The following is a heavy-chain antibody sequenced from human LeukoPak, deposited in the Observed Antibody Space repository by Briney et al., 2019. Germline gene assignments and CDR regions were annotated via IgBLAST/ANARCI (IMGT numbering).Heavy chain of an antibody. Sequence: GESLKISCKGSGYSFANYWIGWVRQMPGKGLEWMGVIYPADSDTRYSPSFQGQVTISADKSISTAYLQWSSLKASDTAMYYCARWRRVVRGANFDYWGQGTLVTVSS. D-gene: IGHD3-10*01. CDR2: IYPADSDT. CDR1: GYSFANYW. V-gene: IGHV5-51*01. J-gene: IGHJ4*02. CDR3: ARWRRVVRGANFDY.